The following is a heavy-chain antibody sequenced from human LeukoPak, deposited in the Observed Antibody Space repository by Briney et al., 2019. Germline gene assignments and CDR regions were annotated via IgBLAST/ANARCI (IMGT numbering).Heavy chain of an antibody. CDR1: GYTFTSYG. D-gene: IGHD3-10*01. Sequence: GASVKVSCKASGYTFTSYGISWVRQAPGQGLEWMGWINPNSGVTYYAQNFQGRVTMTRDTSISTAYMELSSLTSDDTAVYYCARGRYGSGKNFDYWGQGTLVTVSS. CDR2: INPNSGVT. V-gene: IGHV1-2*02. CDR3: ARGRYGSGKNFDY. J-gene: IGHJ4*02.